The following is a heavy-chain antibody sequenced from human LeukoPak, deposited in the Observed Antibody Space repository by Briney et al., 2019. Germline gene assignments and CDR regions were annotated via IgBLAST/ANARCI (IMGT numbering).Heavy chain of an antibody. Sequence: SETLSLTCTVSGGSISSSSYYWGWIRQPPGKGLEWIGSIYYSGSTYYNPSLKSRVTISVDTSKNQFSLKLGSVTAADTAVYYCARLPGGVVAAYYFDYWGQGTLVTVSS. D-gene: IGHD2-15*01. CDR2: IYYSGST. CDR1: GGSISSSSYY. J-gene: IGHJ4*02. V-gene: IGHV4-39*01. CDR3: ARLPGGVVAAYYFDY.